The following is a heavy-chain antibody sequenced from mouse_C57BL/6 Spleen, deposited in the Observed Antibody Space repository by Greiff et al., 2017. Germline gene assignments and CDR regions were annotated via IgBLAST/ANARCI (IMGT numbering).Heavy chain of an antibody. CDR3: ARWTIYYGSSSDY. CDR1: GYAFSSYW. D-gene: IGHD1-1*01. V-gene: IGHV1-80*01. J-gene: IGHJ2*01. Sequence: QVQLQQSGAELVKPGASVKISCKASGYAFSSYWMNWVKQRPGKGLERIGQIYPGDGDTNYNGKFKGKATLTADKSSSTAYMQLSSLTSEDSAVYFCARWTIYYGSSSDYWGQGTTLTVSS. CDR2: IYPGDGDT.